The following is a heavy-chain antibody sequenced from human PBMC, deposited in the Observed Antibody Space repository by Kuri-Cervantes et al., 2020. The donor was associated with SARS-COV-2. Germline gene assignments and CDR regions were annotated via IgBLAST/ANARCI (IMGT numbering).Heavy chain of an antibody. CDR1: GGSFSGYY. CDR2: INHSGST. CDR3: ARRLPYYFDY. Sequence: SETLSLTCAVYGGSFSGYYWSWIRQPPGKGLEWIGEINHSGSTNYNPSLKSRVTISVDTPKNQFSLTLSSGTAAGTAVYCCARRLPYYFDYWGQGTLVTVSS. V-gene: IGHV4-34*01. D-gene: IGHD4-11*01. J-gene: IGHJ4*02.